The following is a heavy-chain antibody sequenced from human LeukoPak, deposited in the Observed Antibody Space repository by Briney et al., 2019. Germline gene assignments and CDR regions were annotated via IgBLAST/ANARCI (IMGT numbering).Heavy chain of an antibody. CDR1: GGSFSGYY. J-gene: IGHJ6*03. V-gene: IGHV4-34*01. CDR3: AREITGYNYYYYYMDV. Sequence: PSETLSLTCAVYGGSFSGYYWSWIRQPPGKGLEWIGEINHSGSTNYNPSLKSRVTISVDTSKNQFSLKLSSVTAADTAVYYCAREITGYNYYYYYMDVWGKGTTVTVSS. D-gene: IGHD2-2*02. CDR2: INHSGST.